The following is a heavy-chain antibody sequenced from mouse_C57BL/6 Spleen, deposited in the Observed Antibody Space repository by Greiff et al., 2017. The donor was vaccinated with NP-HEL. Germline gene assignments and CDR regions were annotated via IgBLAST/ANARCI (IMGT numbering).Heavy chain of an antibody. V-gene: IGHV1-80*01. CDR1: GYAFSSYW. CDR3: ARSGGYDGYWYFDV. D-gene: IGHD2-2*01. Sequence: QVQLQQSGAELVKPGASVKISCKASGYAFSSYWMNWVKQRPGKGLEWIGQIYPGDGDTNYNGKFKGKATLTADKSSSTAYMQLSSLTSEDSAVYFCARSGGYDGYWYFDVWGTGTTVTVSS. CDR2: IYPGDGDT. J-gene: IGHJ1*03.